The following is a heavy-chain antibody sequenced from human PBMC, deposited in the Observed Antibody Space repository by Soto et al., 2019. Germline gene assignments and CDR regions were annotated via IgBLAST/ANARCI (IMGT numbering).Heavy chain of an antibody. D-gene: IGHD4-17*01. CDR1: GFTFSSYA. J-gene: IGHJ5*02. CDR3: AKLTTVSTLLSWFDP. V-gene: IGHV3-23*01. Sequence: EVQLLESGGGLVQPGGSLRLSCAASGFTFSSYAMSWVRQAPGKGLEWVSAISGSGGSTYYADSVKGRFTISRDNSKNTLYLQMNIMRAEDTGVYYCAKLTTVSTLLSWFDPWGQGTLVTVSS. CDR2: ISGSGGST.